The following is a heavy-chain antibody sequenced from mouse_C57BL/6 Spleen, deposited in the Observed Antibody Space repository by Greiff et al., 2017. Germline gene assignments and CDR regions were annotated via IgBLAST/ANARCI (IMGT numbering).Heavy chain of an antibody. J-gene: IGHJ3*01. Sequence: EVNVVESGGGLVKPGGSLKLSCAASGFTFSSYAMSWVRQTPEKRLEWVATISDGGSYTYYPDNVKGRFTISRDNAKNNLYLQMSHLKSEDTAMYYCARDRGGDYDAWFADWGQGTLVTVSA. CDR2: ISDGGSYT. CDR3: ARDRGGDYDAWFAD. CDR1: GFTFSSYA. V-gene: IGHV5-4*01. D-gene: IGHD2-4*01.